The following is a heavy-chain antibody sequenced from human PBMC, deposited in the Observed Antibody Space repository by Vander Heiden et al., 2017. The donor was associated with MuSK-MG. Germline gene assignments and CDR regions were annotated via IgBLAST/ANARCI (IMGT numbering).Heavy chain of an antibody. Sequence: EEQLLESGGGLVQSAGSLRLSCTSYVFPFSGDAMGWGRQAPGKGLEWASAMSGSGGSTYYAESVKGRFTISRDNSKNTLYLQMNSLRAEDTAVYYCAKEGTTVATRGYFDYWGQGTLVTVSS. CDR2: MSGSGGST. D-gene: IGHD5-12*01. J-gene: IGHJ4*02. CDR3: AKEGTTVATRGYFDY. V-gene: IGHV3-23*01. CDR1: VFPFSGDA.